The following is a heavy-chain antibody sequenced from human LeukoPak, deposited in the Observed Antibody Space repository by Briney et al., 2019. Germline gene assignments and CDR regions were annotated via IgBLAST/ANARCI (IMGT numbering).Heavy chain of an antibody. CDR2: INPNSGGT. J-gene: IGHJ3*02. V-gene: IGHV1-2*02. Sequence: ASVKVSCKASGYTFIVYYMHWVRQAPGQGLEWMGWINPNSGGTNYAQKFQDRVTMNRDTSITTAYMELSRLTSDDTAIYYCARIMEYYDFTPRGFDIWGQGTMVAVSS. CDR1: GYTFIVYY. D-gene: IGHD3/OR15-3a*01. CDR3: ARIMEYYDFTPRGFDI.